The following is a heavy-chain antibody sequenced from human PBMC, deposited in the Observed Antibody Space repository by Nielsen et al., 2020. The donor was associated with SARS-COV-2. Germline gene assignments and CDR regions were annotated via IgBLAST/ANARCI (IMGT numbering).Heavy chain of an antibody. V-gene: IGHV3-9*01. Sequence: SLKISCATSGFTFDDHAMHWVRQAPGKGLEWVSSIGWNGFTIGYADSVKGRFTISRDNARNSVYLQINSLRTEDTALYFCTRDTDSSNYYPNALDYWGQGTLVTVSS. CDR1: GFTFDDHA. D-gene: IGHD3-22*01. CDR3: TRDTDSSNYYPNALDY. J-gene: IGHJ4*02. CDR2: IGWNGFTI.